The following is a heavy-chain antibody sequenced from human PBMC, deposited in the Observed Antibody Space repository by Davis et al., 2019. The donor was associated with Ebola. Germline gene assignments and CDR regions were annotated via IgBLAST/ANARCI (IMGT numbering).Heavy chain of an antibody. D-gene: IGHD3-22*01. Sequence: GESLKISCKGSGYNFITYWIGWVRQMPGKGLEWMGIIYPADSDTRYSPSFQGQVTFSADRSISTAFLQWSSLKASDTAMYYCARPMGYYDSSGYDYFDYWGQGTLVTVSS. CDR2: IYPADSDT. CDR3: ARPMGYYDSSGYDYFDY. CDR1: GYNFITYW. J-gene: IGHJ4*02. V-gene: IGHV5-51*01.